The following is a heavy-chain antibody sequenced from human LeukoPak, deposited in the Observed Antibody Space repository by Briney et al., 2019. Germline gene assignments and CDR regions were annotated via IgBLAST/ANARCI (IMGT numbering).Heavy chain of an antibody. Sequence: GESLKISCKGSGYSFTSYWIGWVRQMPGKGLEWMGIIYPGDSDTRYSPSFQGQVTISADKSISTAYLQWSSLKASDTAMYYCARHHGNRPNSYFGAVINWFDPWGQGTLVTVSS. CDR1: GYSFTSYW. CDR3: ARHHGNRPNSYFGAVINWFDP. D-gene: IGHD3-3*01. CDR2: IYPGDSDT. V-gene: IGHV5-51*01. J-gene: IGHJ5*02.